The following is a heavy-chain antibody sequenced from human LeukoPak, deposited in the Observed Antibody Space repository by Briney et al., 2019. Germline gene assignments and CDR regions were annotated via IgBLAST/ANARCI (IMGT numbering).Heavy chain of an antibody. CDR1: GGTFSNYA. Sequence: SVKVSCKASGGTFSNYAISWVRQAPGQGLEWMGGIIPIFGTANYAQKFQGRVTITADESTSTAYMELSSLRSEDTAVYYCAKNSGSYYYFDYWGQGTLVTVSS. V-gene: IGHV1-69*13. CDR2: IIPIFGTA. J-gene: IGHJ4*02. CDR3: AKNSGSYYYFDY. D-gene: IGHD1-26*01.